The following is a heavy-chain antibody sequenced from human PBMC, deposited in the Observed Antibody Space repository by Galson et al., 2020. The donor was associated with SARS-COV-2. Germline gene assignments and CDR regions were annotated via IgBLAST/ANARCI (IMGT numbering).Heavy chain of an antibody. J-gene: IGHJ4*02. Sequence: SETLSLTCDVSGYSISSGYYWGWIRQPPGKGLAWIRSIHHSGSTYYNPSLKSRVTISVDTSKNQFSLKLSSVTAADTAVYYCARGYSSSWYFGWGQGTLVTVSS. CDR3: ARGYSSSWYFG. CDR1: GYSISSGYY. CDR2: IHHSGST. V-gene: IGHV4-38-2*01. D-gene: IGHD6-13*01.